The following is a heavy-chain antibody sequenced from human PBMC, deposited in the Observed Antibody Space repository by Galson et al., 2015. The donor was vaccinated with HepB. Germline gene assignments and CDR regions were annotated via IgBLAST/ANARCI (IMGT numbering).Heavy chain of an antibody. CDR3: AAAVAGNDAFDI. CDR2: ISSSSSYT. Sequence: SLRLSCAASGFTFSDYYMSWIRQAPGKGLEWVSYISSSSSYTNYADSVKGRFTISRDNAKNSLYLQRNSLRAEDTAVYYCAAAVAGNDAFDIWGQGSMVTVSS. D-gene: IGHD6-19*01. V-gene: IGHV3-11*06. CDR1: GFTFSDYY. J-gene: IGHJ3*02.